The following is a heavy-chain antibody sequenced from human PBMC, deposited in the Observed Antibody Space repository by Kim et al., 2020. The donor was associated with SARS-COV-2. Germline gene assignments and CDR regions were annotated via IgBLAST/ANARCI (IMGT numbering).Heavy chain of an antibody. CDR3: ARDPPSGNYRMDV. D-gene: IGHD1-26*01. Sequence: YPGSVKGRFTISRENAKNSLYLQMNSLRAGDTAVYYCARDPPSGNYRMDVWGKGTTVTVSS. J-gene: IGHJ6*04. V-gene: IGHV3-13*01.